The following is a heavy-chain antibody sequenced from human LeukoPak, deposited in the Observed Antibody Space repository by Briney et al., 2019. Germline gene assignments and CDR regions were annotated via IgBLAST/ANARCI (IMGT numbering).Heavy chain of an antibody. Sequence: SETLSLTCAVYGGSFSDYSWTWIRQPPRKGLEWIGQINHRGGTNNTPSLTSRVIMSADTSKNQISPKVRSVTSPDTAVYYCARVGYSFSINDWARTGLGAYPTKYYYYMDVWGKGTTVTVSS. CDR1: GGSFSDYS. D-gene: IGHD5-18*01. CDR3: ARVGYSFSINDWARTGLGAYPTKYYYYMDV. CDR2: INHRGGT. J-gene: IGHJ6*03. V-gene: IGHV4-34*01.